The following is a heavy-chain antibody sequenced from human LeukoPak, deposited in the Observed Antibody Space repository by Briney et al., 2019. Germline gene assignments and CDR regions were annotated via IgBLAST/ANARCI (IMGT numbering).Heavy chain of an antibody. J-gene: IGHJ4*02. D-gene: IGHD1-26*01. V-gene: IGHV3-21*01. CDR2: ISSSSSYI. CDR1: GFTFSSYS. Sequence: NPGGSLRLSCAASGFTFSSYSMNWVRQAPGKGLEWVSSISSSSSYIYYADSVKGRFTISRDNAKNSLYLQMNSLRAEDTAVYYCARARGATGLIDYWGQGTLVTVSS. CDR3: ARARGATGLIDY.